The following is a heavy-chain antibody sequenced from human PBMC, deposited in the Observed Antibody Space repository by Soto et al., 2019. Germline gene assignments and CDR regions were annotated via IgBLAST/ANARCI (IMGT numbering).Heavy chain of an antibody. J-gene: IGHJ3*02. CDR2: ISYDGSNK. CDR1: GFTFSSYA. CDR3: ASSSIAAAINAFDI. D-gene: IGHD6-13*01. Sequence: RLSCAASGFTFSSYAMHWVRQTPGKGLEWVAVISYDGSNKYYADSVKGRFTISRDNSKNTLYLQMNSLRAEDTAVYYCASSSIAAAINAFDIWGQGTMVTVSS. V-gene: IGHV3-30-3*01.